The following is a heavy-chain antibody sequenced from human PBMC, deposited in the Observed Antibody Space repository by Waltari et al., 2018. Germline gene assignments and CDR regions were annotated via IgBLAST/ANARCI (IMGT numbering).Heavy chain of an antibody. CDR1: GYTFTGYY. D-gene: IGHD3-22*01. V-gene: IGHV1-2*06. CDR2: INPNGGGT. CDR3: ARDSSGYYTSLADY. Sequence: QVQLVQSGAEVKKPGASVKVSCKASGYTFTGYYMHWVRQAPGQGLEWMGLINPNGGGTNYAQRFQGRVTMPRDTSISTAYMELSRLRSDDTAVYYCARDSSGYYTSLADYWGQGTLVTVSS. J-gene: IGHJ4*02.